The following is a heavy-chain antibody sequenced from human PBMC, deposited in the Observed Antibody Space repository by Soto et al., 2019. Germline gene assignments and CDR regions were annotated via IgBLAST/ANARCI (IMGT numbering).Heavy chain of an antibody. J-gene: IGHJ5*02. V-gene: IGHV4-31*03. D-gene: IGHD2-15*01. Sequence: QVQLQESGPGLVKPSQTLSLTCTVSGGSISSGGYYWSWIRQHPGKGLEWIGYIYYSGSTYYNPSLKSRVTISVDTSKNQFSLKLSSVTAADTAVYYCARDRLGGGTREWFDPWGQGTLVTVSS. CDR2: IYYSGST. CDR1: GGSISSGGYY. CDR3: ARDRLGGGTREWFDP.